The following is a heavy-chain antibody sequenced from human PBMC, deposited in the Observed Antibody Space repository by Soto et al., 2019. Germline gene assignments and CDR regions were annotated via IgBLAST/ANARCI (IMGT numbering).Heavy chain of an antibody. D-gene: IGHD6-6*01. CDR1: GYTFTSYG. Sequence: ASVKVSCKASGYTFTSYGISWVRQAPGQGLEWMGWINAGNGNTKYSQKFQGRVTITRDTSASTAYMELSSLRSEDTAVYYCARDQGQLGDYWGQGTLVTV. CDR3: ARDQGQLGDY. J-gene: IGHJ4*02. V-gene: IGHV1-3*01. CDR2: INAGNGNT.